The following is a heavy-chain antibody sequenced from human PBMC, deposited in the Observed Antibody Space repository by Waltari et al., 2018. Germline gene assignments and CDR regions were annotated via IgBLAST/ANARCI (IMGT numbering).Heavy chain of an antibody. CDR1: GGSISSSNW. D-gene: IGHD3-10*01. J-gene: IGHJ4*02. V-gene: IGHV4-4*02. Sequence: QVQLQESGPGLVKPSGTLSLTCAVSGGSISSSNWWSWVRKPPGKGLEWIGEIYHSGSTNYNPSLKSRVTISVDKSKNQFSLKLSSVTAADTAVYYCARDHLSDYYGSGSYYFDYWGQGTLVTVSS. CDR2: IYHSGST. CDR3: ARDHLSDYYGSGSYYFDY.